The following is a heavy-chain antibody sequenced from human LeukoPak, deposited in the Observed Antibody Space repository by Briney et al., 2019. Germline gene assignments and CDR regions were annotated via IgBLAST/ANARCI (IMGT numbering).Heavy chain of an antibody. J-gene: IGHJ4*02. CDR3: ARSSPTYYFDSSGYYYGDY. V-gene: IGHV1-2*06. CDR1: AYSFTDYY. D-gene: IGHD3-22*01. CDR2: INPNTGVT. Sequence: ASVKVSCKASAYSFTDYYIHWVRQAPGQGLEWMGRINPNTGVTDYAQIFKGRVTMTRDTSISTAYMELSRLGSDDTAVYCCARSSPTYYFDSSGYYYGDYWGQGTLVTVSS.